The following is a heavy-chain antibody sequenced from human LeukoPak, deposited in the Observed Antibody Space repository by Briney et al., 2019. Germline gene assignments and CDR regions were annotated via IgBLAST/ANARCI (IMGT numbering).Heavy chain of an antibody. Sequence: SVKVSCKASGGTFSSYAIGWVRQAPGQGLEWMGGIIPIFGTANYAQKFQGRVTITTDESTSTAYMELSSLRSEDTAVYYCARDRADGYNYGGYFDYWGQGTLVTVSS. CDR2: IIPIFGTA. J-gene: IGHJ4*02. CDR3: ARDRADGYNYGGYFDY. CDR1: GGTFSSYA. V-gene: IGHV1-69*05. D-gene: IGHD5-24*01.